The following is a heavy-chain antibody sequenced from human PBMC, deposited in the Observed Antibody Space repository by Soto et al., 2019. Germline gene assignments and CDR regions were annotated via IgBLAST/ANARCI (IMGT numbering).Heavy chain of an antibody. Sequence: EVQLVESGGGLVQPGGSLRLSCAASGFTFSSYWMNWVRQAPGKGLEWVANIKEDGSEKNYVDSVKGRFIISRDNAKESLFLQLNSLRADDTAVYYRARGQYGGKGYWGQGTLVTVSS. D-gene: IGHD2-15*01. CDR1: GFTFSSYW. CDR3: ARGQYGGKGY. V-gene: IGHV3-7*03. J-gene: IGHJ4*02. CDR2: IKEDGSEK.